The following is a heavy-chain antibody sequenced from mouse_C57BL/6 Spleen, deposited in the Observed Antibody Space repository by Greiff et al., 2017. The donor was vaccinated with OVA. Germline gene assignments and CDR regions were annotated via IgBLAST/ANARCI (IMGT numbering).Heavy chain of an antibody. D-gene: IGHD1-1*01. CDR2: IWSGGST. CDR1: GFSLTSYG. CDR3: ARNSNYGSSPAWFAY. Sequence: VQRVESGPGLVQPSQSLSITCTVSGFSLTSYGVHWVRQSPGKGLEWLGVIWSGGSTDYNAAFISRLSISKDNSKSQVFFKMNSLQADDTAIYYCARNSNYGSSPAWFAYWGQGTLVTVSA. J-gene: IGHJ3*01. V-gene: IGHV2-2*01.